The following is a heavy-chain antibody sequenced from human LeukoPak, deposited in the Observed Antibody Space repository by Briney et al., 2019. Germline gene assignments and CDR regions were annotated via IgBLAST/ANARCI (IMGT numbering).Heavy chain of an antibody. CDR1: GFTFRSYW. D-gene: IGHD2-2*01. CDR3: ARVGGYYCSSTSCSDYFDY. CDR2: ISNDGNSK. J-gene: IGHJ4*02. Sequence: GGSLRLSCAASGFTFRSYWMHWVRQAPGKGLVWVSRISNDGNSKTYEDSVKGRFTISRDNAKNSLYLQMNSLRAEDTAVYYCARVGGYYCSSTSCSDYFDYWGQETLVTVSS. V-gene: IGHV3-74*01.